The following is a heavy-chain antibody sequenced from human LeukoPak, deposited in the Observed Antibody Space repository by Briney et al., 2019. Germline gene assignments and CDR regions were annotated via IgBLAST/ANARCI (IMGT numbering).Heavy chain of an antibody. J-gene: IGHJ4*02. V-gene: IGHV3-30-3*01. CDR2: ISYDGSNK. D-gene: IGHD3-22*01. CDR1: GFTFSSYA. Sequence: PGGSLRLSCAASGFTFSSYAMHWVRQAPGKGLEWVAVISYDGSNKYYADSVKGRFTISRDNSKNTLYLQMNNLRPQDTATYFCARDHLRLSSGNLDYWGQGTQVTVSS. CDR3: ARDHLRLSSGNLDY.